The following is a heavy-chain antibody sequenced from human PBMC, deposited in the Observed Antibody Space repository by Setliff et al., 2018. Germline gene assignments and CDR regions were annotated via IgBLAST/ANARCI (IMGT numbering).Heavy chain of an antibody. D-gene: IGHD3-10*01. CDR3: ATLLANYGSGMDV. CDR2: IFQSGNT. CDR1: GDSFSSSSSYY. V-gene: IGHV4-39*07. J-gene: IGHJ6*02. Sequence: SETLSLTCTAPGDSFSSSSSYYWGWIRQPPGRGLEWIGSIFQSGNTYYNPSLKSRVTISVDTSKNQFSLKVNSVTAADTAVYYCATLLANYGSGMDVWGQGTTVTVSS.